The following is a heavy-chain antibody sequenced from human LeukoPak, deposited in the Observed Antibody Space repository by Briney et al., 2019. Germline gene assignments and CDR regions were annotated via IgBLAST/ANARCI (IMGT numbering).Heavy chain of an antibody. CDR2: ISYDGSNR. V-gene: IGHV3-30*03. CDR1: GFTFSRYG. CDR3: ARGGYCSGPTCYSFWY. D-gene: IGHD2-15*01. J-gene: IGHJ3*01. Sequence: PGGSLRLSCAASGFTFSRYGMHWVRQAPDKGLEWVAVISYDGSNRYYADSVKGRFTISRDNAKNSLYLQMNSLRAEDTAVYYCARGGYCSGPTCYSFWYWGQGAMVTVSS.